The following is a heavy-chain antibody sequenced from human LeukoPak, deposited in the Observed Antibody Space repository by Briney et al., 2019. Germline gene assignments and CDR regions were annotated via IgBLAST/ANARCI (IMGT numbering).Heavy chain of an antibody. CDR3: AKCIVGATAPFDY. J-gene: IGHJ4*02. V-gene: IGHV3-23*01. D-gene: IGHD1-26*01. Sequence: GGSLRLSCAASAFTFSSYSMNWVRQAPGKGLEWVSAISGSGGSTYYADSVKGRFTISRDNSKNTLYLQMNSLRAEDTAVYYCAKCIVGATAPFDYWGQGTLVTVSS. CDR2: ISGSGGST. CDR1: AFTFSSYS.